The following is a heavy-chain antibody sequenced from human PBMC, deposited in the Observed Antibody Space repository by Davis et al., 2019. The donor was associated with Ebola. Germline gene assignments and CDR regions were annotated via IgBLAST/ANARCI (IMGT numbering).Heavy chain of an antibody. Sequence: PGESLKISCAASGFTFSSYSMNWVRQAPGKGLEWVSYISSSSSTIYYADSVKGRFTISRDNAKNSLYLQMNSLRDEDTAVYYCAKGGGYCTGGVCYTLDYWGQGTLVTVSS. V-gene: IGHV3-48*02. J-gene: IGHJ4*02. CDR3: AKGGGYCTGGVCYTLDY. D-gene: IGHD2-8*02. CDR1: GFTFSSYS. CDR2: ISSSSSTI.